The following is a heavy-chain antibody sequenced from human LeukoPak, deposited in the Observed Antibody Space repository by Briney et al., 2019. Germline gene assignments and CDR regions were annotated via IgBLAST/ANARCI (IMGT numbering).Heavy chain of an antibody. Sequence: GGSLRLSCAASGFTFSSYAMSWVRQAPGKGLEWVSAISGSGPYTFYTDSVKGRFTISRDSSKNTLYLQMNSLRAEDTALYYCAKHEYCSGISCFFDFWGQGTQVTVSS. CDR2: ISGSGPYT. J-gene: IGHJ4*02. V-gene: IGHV3-23*01. CDR1: GFTFSSYA. D-gene: IGHD2-2*01. CDR3: AKHEYCSGISCFFDF.